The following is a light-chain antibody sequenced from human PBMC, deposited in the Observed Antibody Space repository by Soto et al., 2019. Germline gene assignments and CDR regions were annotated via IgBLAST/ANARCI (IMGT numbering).Light chain of an antibody. CDR1: QSINSD. CDR2: GAS. Sequence: EIVMTQSPATLAVSPGETTRLSCRASQSINSDVAWYQQKLGQTPRLLIHGASTRATGIAARFSGSGSGTEFTLTISGIQSEDFATYYCQQYNYWPVTFGGGTKVEIK. CDR3: QQYNYWPVT. V-gene: IGKV3-15*01. J-gene: IGKJ4*01.